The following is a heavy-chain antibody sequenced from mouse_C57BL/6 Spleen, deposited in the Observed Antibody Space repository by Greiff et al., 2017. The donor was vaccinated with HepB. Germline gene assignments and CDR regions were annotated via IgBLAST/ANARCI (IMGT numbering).Heavy chain of an antibody. V-gene: IGHV1-82*01. D-gene: IGHD1-1*01. J-gene: IGHJ3*01. Sequence: VQVVESGPELVKPGASVKISCKASGYAFSSSWMNRVKQRPGKGLEWIGRIYPGDGDTNYNGKFKGKATLTADKSSSTAYMQLSSLPSEDSAVYFCARGSTGFAYWGQGTLVTVSA. CDR1: GYAFSSSW. CDR2: IYPGDGDT. CDR3: ARGSTGFAY.